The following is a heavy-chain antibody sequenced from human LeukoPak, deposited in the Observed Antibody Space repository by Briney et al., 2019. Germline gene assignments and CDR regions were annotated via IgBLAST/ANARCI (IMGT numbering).Heavy chain of an antibody. CDR3: ARSSSGFDY. CDR2: IYYSGST. D-gene: IGHD3-22*01. Sequence: SKTLSLTCTVSGGSISSSSYYWGWIRQPPGKGLEWIGSIYYSGSTYYNPSLKSRVTISVDTSKNQFSLKLSSVTAADTAVYYCARSSSGFDYWGQGTLVTVSS. V-gene: IGHV4-39*01. J-gene: IGHJ4*02. CDR1: GGSISSSSYY.